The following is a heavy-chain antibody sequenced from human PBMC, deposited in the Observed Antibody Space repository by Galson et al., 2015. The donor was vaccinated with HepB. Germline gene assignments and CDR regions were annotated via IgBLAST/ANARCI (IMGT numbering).Heavy chain of an antibody. J-gene: IGHJ4*02. CDR1: GFTVSSNW. Sequence: SLRLSCAAAGFTVSSNWMAWVRQAPVNGLEWVANIQQHGGEKSYVESVKGRFTTSRDNAKKLLYLQMGSLRAEDTAVYYCARGDYGDYASFDSYWGQGTLVTVSS. D-gene: IGHD4-17*01. CDR3: ARGDYGDYASFDSY. CDR2: IQQHGGEK. V-gene: IGHV3-7*03.